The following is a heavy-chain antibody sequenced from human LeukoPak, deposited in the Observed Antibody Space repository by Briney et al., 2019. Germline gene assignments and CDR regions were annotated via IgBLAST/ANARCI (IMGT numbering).Heavy chain of an antibody. J-gene: IGHJ4*02. Sequence: SGTLPLTCTVSGGSISSYYWSWIRQPPGKGLEWIGYISYSGNTNYNPSLKSRVTISADTSKNQFSLKMSSVTAADTAVYFCARLRNWAWDFDSWGQGTLVTVSS. CDR3: ARLRNWAWDFDS. CDR1: GGSISSYY. D-gene: IGHD7-27*01. CDR2: ISYSGNT. V-gene: IGHV4-59*01.